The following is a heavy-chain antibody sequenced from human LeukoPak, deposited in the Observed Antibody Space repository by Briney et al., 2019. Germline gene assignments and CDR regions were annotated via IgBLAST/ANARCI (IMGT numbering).Heavy chain of an antibody. D-gene: IGHD3-3*01. CDR2: IYYSGST. CDR3: ARVRYDFWSGYYGAYEGSKEFDH. V-gene: IGHV4-59*01. J-gene: IGHJ4*02. Sequence: SETLSLTCTVSGGSISSYYWSWIRQPPGKGLEWIGYIYYSGSTNYNPSLKSRVTISVDTSKNQFSLKLSSVTAADTAVYYCARVRYDFWSGYYGAYEGSKEFDHWGQGTLVTVSS. CDR1: GGSISSYY.